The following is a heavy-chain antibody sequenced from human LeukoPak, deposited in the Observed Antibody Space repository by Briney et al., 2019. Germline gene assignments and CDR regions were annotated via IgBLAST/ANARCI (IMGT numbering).Heavy chain of an antibody. J-gene: IGHJ1*01. CDR1: GYSISNSNW. D-gene: IGHD2-15*01. V-gene: IGHV4-38-2*01. CDR2: IYYSGST. CDR3: ARNYCSGGSCRYGEYFQH. Sequence: SETLSLTCGVSGYSISNSNWWGWIRQPPGKGLEWIGSIYYSGSTYYNPSLKSRVTISVATSKNQFSLKLSSVTAADTAVYYCARNYCSGGSCRYGEYFQHWGQGTLVTVSS.